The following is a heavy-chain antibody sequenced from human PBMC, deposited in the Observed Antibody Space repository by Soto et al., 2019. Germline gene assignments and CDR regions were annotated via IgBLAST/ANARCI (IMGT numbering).Heavy chain of an antibody. CDR2: IYYSGST. V-gene: IGHV4-59*01. Sequence: PSETLSLTCTVSGGSISSYYCSWIRQPPGKGLEWIGYIYYSGSTNYNPSLKSRVTISVDTSKNQFSLKLSSVTAADTAVYYCARDLGVALEHYFDYWGQGTLVTVSS. J-gene: IGHJ4*02. CDR3: ARDLGVALEHYFDY. D-gene: IGHD6-19*01. CDR1: GGSISSYY.